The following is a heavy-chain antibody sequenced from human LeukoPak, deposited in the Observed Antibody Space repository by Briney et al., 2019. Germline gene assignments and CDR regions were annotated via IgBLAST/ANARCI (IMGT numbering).Heavy chain of an antibody. J-gene: IGHJ6*03. V-gene: IGHV3-7*01. CDR3: AREHYFYYMDG. Sequence: GGSLRLSCAASGFTFSSYAMSWVRQAPGKGLEWVANVNQGGTQKYYVDSVKGRFTISRDNAENSLYLQMNSLRAEDTAVYYCAREHYFYYMDGWGKGTTVTVSS. CDR2: VNQGGTQK. CDR1: GFTFSSYA.